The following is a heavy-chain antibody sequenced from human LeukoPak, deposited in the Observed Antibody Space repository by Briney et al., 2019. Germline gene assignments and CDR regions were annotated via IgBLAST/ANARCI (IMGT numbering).Heavy chain of an antibody. CDR3: ARDQVVVAAIRPHPFQH. CDR2: IYYSGST. D-gene: IGHD2-15*01. CDR1: GGSISSGGYY. Sequence: PSQTLSLTCTVSGGSISSGGYYWSWIRQHPGKGLEWIGYIYYSGSTYYNPSLKSRVTISVDTSKNQFSLKLSSVTAADTAVYYCARDQVVVAAIRPHPFQHWGQGTLVTVSS. V-gene: IGHV4-31*03. J-gene: IGHJ1*01.